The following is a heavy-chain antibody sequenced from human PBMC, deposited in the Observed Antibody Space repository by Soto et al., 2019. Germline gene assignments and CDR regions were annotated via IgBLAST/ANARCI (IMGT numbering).Heavy chain of an antibody. J-gene: IGHJ3*02. CDR1: GGTFSSYA. CDR2: IIPIFGTA. V-gene: IGHV1-69*01. CDR3: ARGDPDSSGYAGRLFDI. Sequence: QVQLVQSGAEVKKPGSSVKVSCKASGGTFSSYAISWVRQAPGQGLEWMGGIIPIFGTANYAQKFQGRVTITADESTSTAYMDLSSLRSEDTAVYYCARGDPDSSGYAGRLFDIWGQGTMVTVSS. D-gene: IGHD3-22*01.